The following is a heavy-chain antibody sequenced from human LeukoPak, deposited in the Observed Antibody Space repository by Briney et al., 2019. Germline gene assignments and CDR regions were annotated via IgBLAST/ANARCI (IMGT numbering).Heavy chain of an antibody. Sequence: GGSLRLSCAASGFTFSSYSMNWVRQAPGKGLEWVSSISSSSSYIYYADSVKGRFTISRDNAKNSLYLQMNSLRAEDTAVYYCARELGKEQQLFDYWGQGTLVTVSS. CDR2: ISSSSSYI. D-gene: IGHD6-13*01. CDR1: GFTFSSYS. J-gene: IGHJ4*02. V-gene: IGHV3-21*01. CDR3: ARELGKEQQLFDY.